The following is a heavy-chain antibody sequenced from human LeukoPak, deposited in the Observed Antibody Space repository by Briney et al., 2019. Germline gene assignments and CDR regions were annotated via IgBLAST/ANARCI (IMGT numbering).Heavy chain of an antibody. J-gene: IGHJ4*02. Sequence: GGSLRLSCASPGFTFISYAITCVRQAPGKGLEWVSTVSKTGGSTYYADSVKGRFTISRDNSKNTLYLQMNSLRVEDTAVYYCSNLRWGSSGSGRLYYWGQGTLVTVSS. CDR3: SNLRWGSSGSGRLYY. CDR2: VSKTGGST. V-gene: IGHV3-23*01. D-gene: IGHD2-15*01. CDR1: GFTFISYA.